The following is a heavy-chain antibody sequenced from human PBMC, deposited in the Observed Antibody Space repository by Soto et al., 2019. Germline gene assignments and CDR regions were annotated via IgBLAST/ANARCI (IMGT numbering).Heavy chain of an antibody. J-gene: IGHJ4*02. V-gene: IGHV1-3*01. CDR3: ATEFLVAPNKPY. CDR1: GYTFTSYA. Sequence: EASVKVSCKASGYTFTSYAMHWVRQAPGKSLEWMGWINPGNGKTNYAQKFQGRVTITEDRSADTAYMELSSLTSEDTAVYYCATEFLVAPNKPYRGQGTSVTVSS. CDR2: INPGNGKT. D-gene: IGHD3-3*01.